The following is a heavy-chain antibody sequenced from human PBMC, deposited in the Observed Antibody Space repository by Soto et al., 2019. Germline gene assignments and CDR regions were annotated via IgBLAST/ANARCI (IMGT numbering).Heavy chain of an antibody. CDR2: IRNKPNSYTT. V-gene: IGHV3-72*01. CDR3: ARVHMSGLYYFDY. J-gene: IGHJ4*02. D-gene: IGHD6-25*01. CDR1: GFTFSDHY. Sequence: PGGSLRLSCAASGFTFSDHYMDWVRQAPGKGLEWVGRIRNKPNSYTTEYAASVKGRFTISRDDSQSSLYLQMNSLKTEDTAMDYCARVHMSGLYYFDYWGQGTLVTVSS.